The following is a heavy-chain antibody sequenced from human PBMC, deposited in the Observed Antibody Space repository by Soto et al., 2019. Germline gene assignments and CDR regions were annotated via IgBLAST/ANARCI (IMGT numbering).Heavy chain of an antibody. CDR3: ARVRVPELEPYYDFWSGYQHGYYFDY. CDR2: IYYSGST. J-gene: IGHJ4*02. CDR1: GGSITSGDFY. D-gene: IGHD3-3*01. V-gene: IGHV4-30-4*01. Sequence: SETLSLTCTVSGGSITSGDFYWSRIRQPPGKGLEWIGYIYYSGSTYYNPSLKSRVTISVGTSKNQFSLKLSSVTAADTAVYYCARVRVPELEPYYDFWSGYQHGYYFDYWGQGTLVTVSS.